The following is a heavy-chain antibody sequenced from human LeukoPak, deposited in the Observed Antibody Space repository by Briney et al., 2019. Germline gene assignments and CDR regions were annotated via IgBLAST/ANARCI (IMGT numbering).Heavy chain of an antibody. CDR2: IYTSGST. CDR3: AKDLLYYYGSGSPLDY. V-gene: IGHV4-61*02. Sequence: SETLSLTCAVSGGSISSGGYSWSWIRQPPGKGLEWIGRIYTSGSTNYNPSLKSRVTMSVDTSKNQFSLKLSSVTAADTAVYYCAKDLLYYYGSGSPLDYWGQGTLVTVSS. D-gene: IGHD3-10*01. J-gene: IGHJ4*02. CDR1: GGSISSGGYS.